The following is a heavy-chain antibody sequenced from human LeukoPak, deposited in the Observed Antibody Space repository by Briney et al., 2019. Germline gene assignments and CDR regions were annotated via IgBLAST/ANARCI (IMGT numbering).Heavy chain of an antibody. Sequence: GGSLRLSCAASGFTFSDYYMSWIRQAPGKGLEWISYISSSSSYTNYADSVKGRFTISRDNAKNSLYLQMNSLRAEDTAVYYCARIINSGSYYNPKFAYWGQGTLVTVSS. J-gene: IGHJ4*02. D-gene: IGHD3-10*01. CDR2: ISSSSSYT. CDR3: ARIINSGSYYNPKFAY. CDR1: GFTFSDYY. V-gene: IGHV3-11*03.